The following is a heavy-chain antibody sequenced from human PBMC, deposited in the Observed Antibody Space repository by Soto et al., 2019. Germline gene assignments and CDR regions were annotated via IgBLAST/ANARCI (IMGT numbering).Heavy chain of an antibody. CDR1: GFTFSSYG. CDR2: IWYDGNNK. J-gene: IGHJ4*02. V-gene: IGHV3-33*01. Sequence: GGSLRLSCAASGFTFSSYGMHWVRQAPGKGLEWVAVIWYDGNNKYYADSVKGRFTISRDNSKNTLYLQMSSLRAEDTALFYCARDVSDSSGYYVYWGQGTLVTVSS. CDR3: ARDVSDSSGYYVY. D-gene: IGHD3-22*01.